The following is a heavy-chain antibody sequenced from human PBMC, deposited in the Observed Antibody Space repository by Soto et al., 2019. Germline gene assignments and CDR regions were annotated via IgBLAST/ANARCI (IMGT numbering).Heavy chain of an antibody. CDR3: ERVGERYYYGSGD. CDR1: GFTFSSYA. V-gene: IGHV3-30-3*01. D-gene: IGHD3-10*01. J-gene: IGHJ4*02. CDR2: ISYDGSNK. Sequence: QVQLVESGGGVVQPGRSLRLSCAASGFTFSSYAMHWVRQAPGKGLEWVAVISYDGSNKYYADSVKGRFTISRDNSMNTLYLRMNSLRAEDMAVYYCERVGERYYYGSGDWGQGTLVTVSS.